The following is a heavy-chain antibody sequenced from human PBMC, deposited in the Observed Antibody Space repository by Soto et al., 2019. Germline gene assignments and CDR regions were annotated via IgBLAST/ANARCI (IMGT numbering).Heavy chain of an antibody. Sequence: EVRLLESGGGLIQPGESLRLSCAASGFTFSDYALSWVRQAPGKGLEYVSSISGGGDGTYYGDSVKGRFTISRDNSKNMLYLNLTTLRAVDTAIYYCANRAGITTVTLCALAVWGQGTAVTVSS. CDR3: ANRAGITTVTLCALAV. V-gene: IGHV3-23*01. D-gene: IGHD1-1*01. J-gene: IGHJ3*01. CDR2: ISGGGDGT. CDR1: GFTFSDYA.